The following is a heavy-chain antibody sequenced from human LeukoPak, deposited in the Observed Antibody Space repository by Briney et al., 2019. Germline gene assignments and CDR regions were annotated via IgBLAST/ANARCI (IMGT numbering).Heavy chain of an antibody. Sequence: GESLKISCKGSGYSFTNYWIGWVRQMPGKGLEWMGIIYPGDSHTRYSPSFQDQVTISVDKSISTAYLQWSSLKASDTAMYYCARGPYAYTSSATLGSYNWFDPWGQGSLVTVSS. D-gene: IGHD2-2*02. V-gene: IGHV5-51*01. J-gene: IGHJ5*02. CDR2: IYPGDSHT. CDR1: GYSFTNYW. CDR3: ARGPYAYTSSATLGSYNWFDP.